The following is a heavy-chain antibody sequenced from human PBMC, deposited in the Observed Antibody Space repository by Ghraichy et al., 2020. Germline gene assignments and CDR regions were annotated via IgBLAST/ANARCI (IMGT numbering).Heavy chain of an antibody. CDR3: ARIEVSRITMIRTYPAYFDY. CDR2: IYYSVST. V-gene: IGHV4-59*08. J-gene: IGHJ4*02. D-gene: IGHD3-10*01. Sequence: SETLSLTCTVSGGSISSYYWSWIRQPPGKGLEWIGYIYYSVSTNYNPSLKSRVTISVDTSKNQFSLKLSSVTAADTAVYYCARIEVSRITMIRTYPAYFDYWGQGTLVTVSS. CDR1: GGSISSYY.